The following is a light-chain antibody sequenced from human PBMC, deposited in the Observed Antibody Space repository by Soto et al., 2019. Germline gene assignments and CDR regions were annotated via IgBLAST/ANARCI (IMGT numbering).Light chain of an antibody. CDR3: GSYTASGSFV. Sequence: QSVLTQPASVSGSPGQSITISCTGTSKDVGGYDFVSWFQQFPGKAPKVVIYDVVHRPSGLSNRFSGSKSGNTASLTISGLQPDDEADYYCGSYTASGSFVFGGGTKLTVL. CDR1: SKDVGGYDF. J-gene: IGLJ3*02. CDR2: DVV. V-gene: IGLV2-14*01.